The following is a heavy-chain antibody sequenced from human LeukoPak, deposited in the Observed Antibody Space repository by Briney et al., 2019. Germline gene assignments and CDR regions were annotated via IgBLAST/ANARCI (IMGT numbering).Heavy chain of an antibody. V-gene: IGHV4-4*09. D-gene: IGHD1-26*01. CDR1: GGSISSYY. CDR2: IYTSGST. J-gene: IGHJ3*02. Sequence: PSETLSLTCTVSGGSISSYYWSWIRQPPGKGLEWIGYIYTSGSTNYNPSLKSRVTISVDTSTNQFSLKLSSVTAADTAVYYCARPGDSGSYLDAFDIWGQGTMVTVSS. CDR3: ARPGDSGSYLDAFDI.